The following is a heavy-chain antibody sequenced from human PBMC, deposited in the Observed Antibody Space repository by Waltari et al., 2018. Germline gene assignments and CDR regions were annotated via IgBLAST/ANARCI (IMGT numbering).Heavy chain of an antibody. V-gene: IGHV4-38-2*02. CDR1: GYSISSGYY. CDR3: ARGSRYSYGVFDY. D-gene: IGHD5-18*01. J-gene: IGHJ4*02. Sequence: QVQLQESGPGLVKPSETLSLTCTVSGYSISSGYYWGWIRQPPGKGLEWIGSIYHSGSTYYNPSLKSRVTISVDTSKNQFSLKLSSVTAADTAVYYCARGSRYSYGVFDYWGQGTLVTVSS. CDR2: IYHSGST.